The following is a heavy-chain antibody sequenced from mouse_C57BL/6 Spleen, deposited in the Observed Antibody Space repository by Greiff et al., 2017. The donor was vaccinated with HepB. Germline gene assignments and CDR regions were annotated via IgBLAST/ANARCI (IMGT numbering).Heavy chain of an antibody. J-gene: IGHJ4*01. V-gene: IGHV1-7*01. CDR2: INPSSGYT. CDR3: ARGEGDYYGSRALYAMDY. CDR1: GYTFTSYW. D-gene: IGHD1-1*01. Sequence: QVQLQQSGAELAKPGASVKLSCKASGYTFTSYWMHWVKQRPGQGLEWIGYINPSSGYTKYNQKFKDKATLTADKSSSTAYMQLSSLTYEDSAVYYCARGEGDYYGSRALYAMDYWGQGTSVTVSS.